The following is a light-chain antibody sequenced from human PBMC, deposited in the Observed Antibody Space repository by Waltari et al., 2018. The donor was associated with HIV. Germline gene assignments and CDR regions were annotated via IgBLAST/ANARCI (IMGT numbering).Light chain of an antibody. CDR2: EVT. J-gene: IGLJ2*01. V-gene: IGLV2-8*01. CDR1: SSDVGGYNY. Sequence: QSALTQPPSASGSPGQPVTIACTGTSSDVGGYNYVSWYQQYPGKAPKLMIYEVTKRPSVVPERLAGSKSGNTASRTVSGLQAEDEADYYCSSYAGSNNYVVFGGGTRLTVL. CDR3: SSYAGSNNYVV.